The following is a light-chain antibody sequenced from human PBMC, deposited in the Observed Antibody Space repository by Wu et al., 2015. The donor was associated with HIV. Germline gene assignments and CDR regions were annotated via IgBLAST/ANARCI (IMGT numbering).Light chain of an antibody. CDR2: SAV. CDR1: QNIDNY. J-gene: IGKJ1*01. CDR3: QQYYGHPWG. V-gene: IGKV1-8*01. Sequence: AIRLTQSPSSLSATTGDTITITCRASQNIDNYVAWYQQKSGEAPKLLMYSAVKLQNGVPSRFSGSASGTEFSLTISCLQSEDFATYYCQQYYGHPWGFGQGT.